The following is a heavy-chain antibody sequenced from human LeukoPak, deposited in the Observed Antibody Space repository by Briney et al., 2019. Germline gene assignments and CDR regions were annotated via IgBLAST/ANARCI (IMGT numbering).Heavy chain of an antibody. CDR1: GGSISSGSYY. D-gene: IGHD3-22*01. J-gene: IGHJ4*02. CDR2: IYTSGST. CDR3: ALTYYYDSSGPYSMAFYGH. V-gene: IGHV4-61*02. Sequence: PSETLSLTCTVSGGSISSGSYYWSWIRQPAGKGLEWIGRIYTSGSTNYNPSLKSRVTISVDTSKNQFSLKLSSVTAADTAVYYCALTYYYDSSGPYSMAFYGHWGQGTLVTVSS.